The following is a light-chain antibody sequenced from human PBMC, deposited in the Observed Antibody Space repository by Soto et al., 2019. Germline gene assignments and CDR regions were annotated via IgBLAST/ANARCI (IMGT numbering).Light chain of an antibody. CDR2: RAS. V-gene: IGKV1-5*03. CDR3: HQYNSFSPGT. Sequence: DIEMTQSPSTLSASVGDRVTITCRASQSISNWLAWYQQKPGQVPKLLIYRASILESGVPLRFSGSGSGTEFTLTVSSLQPDDFATYYCHQYNSFSPGTFGQGTKV. CDR1: QSISNW. J-gene: IGKJ1*01.